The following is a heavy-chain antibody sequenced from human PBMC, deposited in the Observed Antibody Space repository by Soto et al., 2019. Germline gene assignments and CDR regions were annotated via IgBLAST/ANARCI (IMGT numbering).Heavy chain of an antibody. D-gene: IGHD6-19*01. V-gene: IGHV1-46*01. CDR2: SNPSDGSA. CDR1: RYTFSTSY. J-gene: IGHJ4*02. CDR3: VRLQVASGWSYAGDC. Sequence: PVKVSSKASRYTFSTSYVHVARKAPGQGLEWMGISNPSDGSATNAQKFQGRVTRTRDPSTRTVYSELSSLRSEDTAVYYCVRLQVASGWSYAGDCLGQVTLVTVAS.